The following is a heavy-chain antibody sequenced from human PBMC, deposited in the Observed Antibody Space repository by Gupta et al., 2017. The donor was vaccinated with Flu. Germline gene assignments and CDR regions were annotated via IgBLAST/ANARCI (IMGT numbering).Heavy chain of an antibody. CDR3: ARDRAYNCFDY. J-gene: IGHJ4*02. V-gene: IGHV3-7*01. Sequence: EVQLVESGGGLVQPGGSLRLSCAASGFTFSRSWMTWVRQAPGKGLEWVANKNEDGSKKNYVDSVEGRITISRDNAKNSLFLQMDSLRAEDTAVYYCARDRAYNCFDYWGQGTLVTVSS. CDR2: KNEDGSKK. D-gene: IGHD4-11*01. CDR1: GFTFSRSW.